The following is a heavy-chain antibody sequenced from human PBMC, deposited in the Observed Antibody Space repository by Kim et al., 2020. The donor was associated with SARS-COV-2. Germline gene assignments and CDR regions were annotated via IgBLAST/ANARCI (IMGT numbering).Heavy chain of an antibody. V-gene: IGHV3-23*01. J-gene: IGHJ4*02. D-gene: IGHD2-15*01. Sequence: SVEGPFTISRDHSKNTLYLQMNHLRTEDTAVYYCAKQLGYCSTGTCYFVYWGQGTLVTVSS. CDR3: AKQLGYCSTGTCYFVY.